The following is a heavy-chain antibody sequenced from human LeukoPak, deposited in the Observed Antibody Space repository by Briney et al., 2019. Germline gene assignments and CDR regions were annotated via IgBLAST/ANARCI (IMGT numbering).Heavy chain of an antibody. Sequence: SMKVSCKASGGSFSSYTTSWVRQAPGQGLEWMGGIIPIFQTASYAQKFQGRVTITADKSTNTAYMELTNLRSEDTAVYYCASLAYCGGDCYSLPFDIWGQGTMVTVSS. V-gene: IGHV1-69*06. J-gene: IGHJ3*02. CDR3: ASLAYCGGDCYSLPFDI. CDR2: IIPIFQTA. CDR1: GGSFSSYT. D-gene: IGHD2-21*02.